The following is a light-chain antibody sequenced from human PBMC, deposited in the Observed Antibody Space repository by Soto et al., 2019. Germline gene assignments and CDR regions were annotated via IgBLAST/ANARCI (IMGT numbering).Light chain of an antibody. CDR1: KLGDKY. Sequence: SYELNQPPSVSVSPGQTASITCSGDKLGDKYACWYQQKPGQSPVLVIYQDSKRPSGIPERFSGSNSGNTATLTISGTQAMDEADYYSQAWDSSTAVFGTGTKGTVL. J-gene: IGLJ1*01. CDR2: QDS. CDR3: QAWDSSTAV. V-gene: IGLV3-1*01.